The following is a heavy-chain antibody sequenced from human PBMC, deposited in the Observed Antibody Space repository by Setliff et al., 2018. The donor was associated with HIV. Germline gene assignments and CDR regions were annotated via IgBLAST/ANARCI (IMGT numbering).Heavy chain of an antibody. Sequence: ASVKVSCKASGYTFTSYYLHWVRQAPGQGLEWMGMINPSGGSASYAQKFQGRVTMSRDTSTSTVYMELSSLRSEDTAVYFCARVLSVTMIRGAHGYWGQGTLVTVSS. CDR1: GYTFTSYY. D-gene: IGHD3-10*01. CDR3: ARVLSVTMIRGAHGY. CDR2: INPSGGSA. V-gene: IGHV1-46*01. J-gene: IGHJ4*02.